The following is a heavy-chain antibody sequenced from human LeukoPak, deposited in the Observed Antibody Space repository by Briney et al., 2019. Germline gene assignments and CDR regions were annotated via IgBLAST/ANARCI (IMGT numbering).Heavy chain of an antibody. CDR2: ISAYNGNI. Sequence: GASVRVSSTASGYTFTIYGIRWVRQAPGEGGEWMGWISAYNGNINYPQTLHSRITMTTDTSTSTAYMELRSLRSDDTAVYYCARSFQDDAFDIWGQGTMVTVSS. J-gene: IGHJ3*02. CDR1: GYTFTIYG. V-gene: IGHV1-18*01. CDR3: ARSFQDDAFDI.